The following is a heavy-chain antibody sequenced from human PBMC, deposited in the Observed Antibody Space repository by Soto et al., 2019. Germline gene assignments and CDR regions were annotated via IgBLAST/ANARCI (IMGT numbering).Heavy chain of an antibody. D-gene: IGHD4-17*01. CDR2: ISSSSSYI. J-gene: IGHJ3*02. V-gene: IGHV3-21*01. Sequence: VQLVESGGGVVQPGRSLRLSCAASGFTFSSYSMNWVRQAPGKGLEWVSSISSSSSYIYYADSVKGRFTISRDNAKNSLYLQMNSLRAEDTAVYYCARVRDYGDTVRAFDIWGQGTMVTVSS. CDR3: ARVRDYGDTVRAFDI. CDR1: GFTFSSYS.